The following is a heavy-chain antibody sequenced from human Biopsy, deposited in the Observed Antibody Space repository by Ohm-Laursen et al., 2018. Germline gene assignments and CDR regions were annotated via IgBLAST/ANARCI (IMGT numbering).Heavy chain of an antibody. CDR1: GFNLSAFA. CDR2: IKKKSNNDAT. D-gene: IGHD5-12*01. J-gene: IGHJ4*02. CDR3: TRSAGYGYGY. Sequence: SLRLSCAASGFNLSAFALHWVRQASGRGLEWVGRIKKKSNNDATAYAESMKGRFSIFRDDSKSTSFLQINSLKIEDTAVYFCTRSAGYGYGYWGQGILVTVSS. V-gene: IGHV3-73*01.